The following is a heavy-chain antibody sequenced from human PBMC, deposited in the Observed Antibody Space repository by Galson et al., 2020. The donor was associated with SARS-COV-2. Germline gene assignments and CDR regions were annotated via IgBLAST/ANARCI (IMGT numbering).Heavy chain of an antibody. CDR1: GGSISSYY. CDR3: ARDVGDGTDY. Sequence: SETLSLTCTVSGGSISSYYWSWIRQPPGKGLEWIGYIYYSGSTNYNPSLKSRVTISVDTSKNQFPLKLSSVTAADTAVYYCARDVGDGTDYWGQGTLVTVSS. D-gene: IGHD2-21*02. V-gene: IGHV4-59*01. J-gene: IGHJ4*02. CDR2: IYYSGST.